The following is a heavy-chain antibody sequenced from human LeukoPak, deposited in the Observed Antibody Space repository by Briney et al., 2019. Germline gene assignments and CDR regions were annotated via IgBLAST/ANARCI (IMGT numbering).Heavy chain of an antibody. J-gene: IGHJ3*02. CDR3: ARIPTNAVPAAHNGFDI. V-gene: IGHV4-39*01. CDR1: GGSISSSNYY. CDR2: IYYSGST. D-gene: IGHD2-2*01. Sequence: SETLSLTCTVSGGSISSSNYYWGWIRQPPGKGLEWIGNIYYSGSTCYNPSLGSRVTISVDTSKNQFSLKLSSVTAADTAVYYCARIPTNAVPAAHNGFDIWGQGTMLTVSS.